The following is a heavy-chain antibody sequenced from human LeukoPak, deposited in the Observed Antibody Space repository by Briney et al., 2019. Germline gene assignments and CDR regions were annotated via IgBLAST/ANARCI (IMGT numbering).Heavy chain of an antibody. V-gene: IGHV3-30*02. CDR1: GFTFSSYG. D-gene: IGHD3-3*01. Sequence: PGGSLRLSCAASGFTFSSYGMHWVRQAPGKGLEWVAFIRYDGSNKYYADSVKGRFTISRDNSKNTLYLQMNSLRAEDTAVYYCAKGKVPVGRFGVVIMSAPTDFDYWGQGTLVTVSS. CDR3: AKGKVPVGRFGVVIMSAPTDFDY. J-gene: IGHJ4*02. CDR2: IRYDGSNK.